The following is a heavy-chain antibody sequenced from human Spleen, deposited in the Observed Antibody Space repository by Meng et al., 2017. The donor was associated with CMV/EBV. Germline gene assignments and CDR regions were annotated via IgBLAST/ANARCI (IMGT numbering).Heavy chain of an antibody. J-gene: IGHJ6*02. D-gene: IGHD3-3*01. CDR3: TRVRFLEWLDAMDV. Sequence: GGSLRLSCVGSGYNFDDYGMNWVRQVPGKGLEWVAGINWNGATADYAASVKGRFTISRDNAKSSLYLHMNSLRAEDTALYYCTRVRFLEWLDAMDVWGQGTTVTVSS. CDR2: INWNGATA. V-gene: IGHV3-20*04. CDR1: GYNFDDYG.